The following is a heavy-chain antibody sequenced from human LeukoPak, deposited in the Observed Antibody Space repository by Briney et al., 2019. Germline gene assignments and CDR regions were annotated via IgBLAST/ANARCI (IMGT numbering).Heavy chain of an antibody. Sequence: SETLSLTCAVFGGSISSSNWWSWVRQPPGKGLEWIGEIFHTGNTNYNPSLMSRVTISVDKSKNLFSLKLSSATAADTAVYYCARGSADYGDYLYAYWGQGILVTVSS. D-gene: IGHD4-17*01. CDR1: GGSISSSNW. CDR3: ARGSADYGDYLYAY. CDR2: IFHTGNT. J-gene: IGHJ4*02. V-gene: IGHV4-4*02.